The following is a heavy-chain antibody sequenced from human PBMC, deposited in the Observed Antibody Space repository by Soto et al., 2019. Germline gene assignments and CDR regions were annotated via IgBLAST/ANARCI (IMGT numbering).Heavy chain of an antibody. CDR2: ISSSSSYI. Sequence: EVQLVESGGGLVKPGGSLRLSCAASGFTFSSYSMNWVRQAPGKGLEWVSSISSSSSYIYYADSVKGRFTISRDNAKNSLYLQMNSLRAEDTAVYYCARPTMVRGVTRSCYMDVWGKGTTVTVSS. CDR1: GFTFSSYS. J-gene: IGHJ6*03. V-gene: IGHV3-21*01. D-gene: IGHD3-10*01. CDR3: ARPTMVRGVTRSCYMDV.